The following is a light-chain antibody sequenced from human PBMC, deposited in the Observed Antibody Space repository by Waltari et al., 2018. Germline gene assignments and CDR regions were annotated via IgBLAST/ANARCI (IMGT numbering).Light chain of an antibody. Sequence: SALTQPRSVSGSPGQSVTISCTGTTNDLGSYNYVSWYQQHPGKAPKLMIYDVSKRPSGVPDRFSGSKSGNTAYLTVSGLQAEDEADYYCNSYAGSNSVLFGAGTKLTVL. CDR2: DVS. CDR1: TNDLGSYNY. CDR3: NSYAGSNSVL. J-gene: IGLJ2*01. V-gene: IGLV2-11*01.